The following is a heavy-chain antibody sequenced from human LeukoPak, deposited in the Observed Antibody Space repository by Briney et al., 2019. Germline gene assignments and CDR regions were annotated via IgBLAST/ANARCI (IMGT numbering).Heavy chain of an antibody. CDR3: AREGHYYGSGSLLPSDY. J-gene: IGHJ4*02. CDR2: ISYDGSNK. Sequence: GGSLRLSCAASGFTFSSYGMHWVRQAPGKGLEWVAVISYDGSNKYYADSVKGRFTISRDNAKNSLYLQMNSLRAEDTAVYYCAREGHYYGSGSLLPSDYWGQGTLVTVSS. V-gene: IGHV3-30*03. D-gene: IGHD3-10*01. CDR1: GFTFSSYG.